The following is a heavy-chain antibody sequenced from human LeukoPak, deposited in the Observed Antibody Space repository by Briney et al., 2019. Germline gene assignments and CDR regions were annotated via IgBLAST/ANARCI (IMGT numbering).Heavy chain of an antibody. CDR1: GGSISSYY. CDR3: AREVRACSSSWYVFDY. Sequence: SETLSLTCTVSGGSISSYYWSWIRQPAGKGLEWIGRIYTSGSTNYNPSLKSRVTMSVDTPKNQFSLKLSSVTAADTAVYYCAREVRACSSSWYVFDYWGQGTLVTVSS. CDR2: IYTSGST. D-gene: IGHD6-13*01. V-gene: IGHV4-4*07. J-gene: IGHJ4*02.